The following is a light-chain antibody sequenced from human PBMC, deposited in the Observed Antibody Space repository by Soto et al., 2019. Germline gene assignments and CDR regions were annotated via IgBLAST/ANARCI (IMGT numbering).Light chain of an antibody. CDR2: DDG. J-gene: IGLJ1*01. Sequence: SYELTQPPSVSVTSGQTARMTCGADNIESKSVHWYQQKPGQAPVLVVFDDGDRPSGIPERFSGSNSGNTATLTISRVEAGDEADYYCQVWDSTSDHYVFGTGTKVTVL. CDR1: NIESKS. V-gene: IGLV3-21*02. CDR3: QVWDSTSDHYV.